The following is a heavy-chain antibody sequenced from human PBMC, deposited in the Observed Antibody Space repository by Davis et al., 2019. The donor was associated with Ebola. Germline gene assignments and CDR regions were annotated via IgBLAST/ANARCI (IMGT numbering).Heavy chain of an antibody. CDR3: ARGGYCSGGSCYFHDY. D-gene: IGHD2-15*01. CDR2: INPNSGGT. J-gene: IGHJ4*02. Sequence: ASVTVSCKASRYTFTGYYMHWVRQAPGQGLEWMGRINPNSGGTNYAQKFQGRVTMTRDTSISTAYMELSRLRSDDTAVYYCARGGYCSGGSCYFHDYWGQGTLVTVSS. CDR1: RYTFTGYY. V-gene: IGHV1-2*06.